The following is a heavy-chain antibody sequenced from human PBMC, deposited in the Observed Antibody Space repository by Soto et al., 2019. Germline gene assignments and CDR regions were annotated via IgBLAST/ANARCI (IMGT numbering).Heavy chain of an antibody. CDR2: ISGSGGST. V-gene: IGHV3-23*01. CDR3: ANQDCTNGVSYPNLDY. Sequence: GGSLRLSCAASGFTFSSYAMSWVRQAPGKGLEWVSAISGSGGSTYYADSVKGRFTISRDNSKNTLYLQMNSLRAEDTAVYYCANQDCTNGVSYPNLDYWGQGTLVTVSS. D-gene: IGHD2-8*01. J-gene: IGHJ4*02. CDR1: GFTFSSYA.